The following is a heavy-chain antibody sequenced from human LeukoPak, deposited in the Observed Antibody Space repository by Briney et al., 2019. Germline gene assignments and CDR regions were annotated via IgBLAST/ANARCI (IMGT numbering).Heavy chain of an antibody. CDR3: AREDRYGGSYY. V-gene: IGHV3-21*01. CDR1: GFTFSSYS. Sequence: GGSLRLSCAASGFTFSSYSMNWVRQAPGKGLEWVSSISSSSYIYYADSVKGRFTISRDNAKNSLYLQMNSLRAEDTAVYYCAREDRYGGSYYWGQGTLVTVSS. J-gene: IGHJ4*02. D-gene: IGHD1-26*01. CDR2: ISSSSYI.